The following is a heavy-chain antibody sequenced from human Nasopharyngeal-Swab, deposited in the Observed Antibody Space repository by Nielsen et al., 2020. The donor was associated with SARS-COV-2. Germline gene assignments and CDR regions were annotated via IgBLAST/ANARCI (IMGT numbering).Heavy chain of an antibody. Sequence: GESLKISCAASGFTFRIYAMSWVRQAPGKGLEWIGRIKNEAGGGATDYAAPVKGRFTISRDDSKNTLYLQMNSLKTEDTAVYYCTTVKNVASAGDYWGQGTLVTVSS. CDR3: TTVKNVASAGDY. CDR2: IKNEAGGGAT. D-gene: IGHD6-13*01. V-gene: IGHV3-15*01. J-gene: IGHJ4*02. CDR1: GFTFRIYA.